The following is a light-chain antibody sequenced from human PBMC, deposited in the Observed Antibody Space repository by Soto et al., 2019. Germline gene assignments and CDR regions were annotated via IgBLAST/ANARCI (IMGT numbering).Light chain of an antibody. J-gene: IGLJ2*01. CDR3: AAWDDSLVV. V-gene: IGLV1-44*01. Sequence: QSVLTQPPSASGTPGQRVTISCSGSSSNIGSHTVNWYQQLPGTAPKLLIYRNNQRPSGVPDRFSASKSGTSASLAISGLRSEDDADYYCAAWDDSLVVFGGGTKLTVL. CDR2: RNN. CDR1: SSNIGSHT.